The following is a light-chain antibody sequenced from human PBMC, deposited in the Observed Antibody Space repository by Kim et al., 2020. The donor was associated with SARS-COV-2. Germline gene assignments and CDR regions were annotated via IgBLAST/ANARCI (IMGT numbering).Light chain of an antibody. J-gene: IGLJ3*02. V-gene: IGLV3-1*01. Sequence: VSPGQTASITCSGDKLGDKYACWYQQKPGPSPVLVIYQDSKRPSGIPERFSGSNSGNTATLPISGTQAMDEADYYCQAWDSSTAWVFGGGTQLTVL. CDR2: QDS. CDR3: QAWDSSTAWV. CDR1: KLGDKY.